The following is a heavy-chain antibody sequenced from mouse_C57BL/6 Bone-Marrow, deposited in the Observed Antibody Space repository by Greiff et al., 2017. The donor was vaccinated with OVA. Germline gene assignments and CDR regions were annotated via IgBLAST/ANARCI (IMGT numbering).Heavy chain of an antibody. J-gene: IGHJ3*01. Sequence: QVQLQQPGAELVKPGASVKMSCKASGYTFTSYWITWVKQRPGQGLEWIGDIYPGSGSTNYNEKFKSKATLTVDTSSSTAYMQLSSLTSEDSAVYYCARSYYYGSSYVGFAYWGQGTLVTVSA. CDR2: IYPGSGST. D-gene: IGHD1-1*01. CDR1: GYTFTSYW. CDR3: ARSYYYGSSYVGFAY. V-gene: IGHV1-55*01.